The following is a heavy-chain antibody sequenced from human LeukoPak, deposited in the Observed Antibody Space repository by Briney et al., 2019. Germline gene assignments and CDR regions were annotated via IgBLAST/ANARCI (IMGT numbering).Heavy chain of an antibody. Sequence: GGSLRLSCAVSGFTFDDYGMSWVRLAPGKGLEWVSGINWNGGSTGYVDSVKGRFTISRDNAKNSLHLQMNSLRAEDTALYYCARDISSGWYFDYWGQGTLVTVSS. J-gene: IGHJ4*02. CDR1: GFTFDDYG. CDR2: INWNGGST. CDR3: ARDISSGWYFDY. D-gene: IGHD6-19*01. V-gene: IGHV3-20*04.